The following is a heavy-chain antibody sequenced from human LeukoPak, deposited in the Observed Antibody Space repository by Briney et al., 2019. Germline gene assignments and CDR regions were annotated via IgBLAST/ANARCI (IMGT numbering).Heavy chain of an antibody. CDR2: IYYSGST. Sequence: SETLSLTCTVSGGSISSSSYYWGWIRQPPGKGLEWIGSIYYSGSTYYKPSLKSRVTISVDTSKNQFSLKLSSVTAADTAVYYCARSTTVRGVLYYFDYWGQGTLVTVSS. CDR1: GGSISSSSYY. V-gene: IGHV4-39*07. CDR3: ARSTTVRGVLYYFDY. D-gene: IGHD3-10*01. J-gene: IGHJ4*02.